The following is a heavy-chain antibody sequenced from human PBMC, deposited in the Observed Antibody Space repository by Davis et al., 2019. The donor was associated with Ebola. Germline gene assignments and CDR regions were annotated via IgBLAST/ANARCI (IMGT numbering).Heavy chain of an antibody. D-gene: IGHD2-8*01. J-gene: IGHJ4*02. CDR2: LNPNSGNT. CDR1: GGTFTNYD. CDR3: ARRVYSRSGFDS. V-gene: IGHV1-8*01. Sequence: AASVKVSCKASGGTFTNYDINWVRQATGQGLEWMGWLNPNSGNTDSTHKFQGRLTMTKNISIGTAYMELSTLTSEDTAVYYCARRVYSRSGFDSWGQGTLVTVSS.